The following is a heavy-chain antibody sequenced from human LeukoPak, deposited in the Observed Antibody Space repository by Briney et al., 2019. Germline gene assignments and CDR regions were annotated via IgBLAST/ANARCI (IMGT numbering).Heavy chain of an antibody. D-gene: IGHD4-17*01. CDR3: ARALTTVTSYYDYGMDV. J-gene: IGHJ6*04. Sequence: SVKVSCKASGGTFISYAISWVRQAPGQGLEWIRGIIPIFGTANYTQKFQGRVTITADKSTSTAYMELSSLRSDDTAVYYCARALTTVTSYYDYGMDVWGKGTTVTVSS. CDR1: GGTFISYA. V-gene: IGHV1-69*06. CDR2: IIPIFGTA.